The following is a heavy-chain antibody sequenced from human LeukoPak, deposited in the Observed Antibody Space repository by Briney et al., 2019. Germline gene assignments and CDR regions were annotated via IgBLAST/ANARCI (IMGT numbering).Heavy chain of an antibody. D-gene: IGHD5-12*01. CDR3: AKGGDVVAYFPVDNWFDP. Sequence: GGSLRLSCAASGFTFSSYGMHWVRQAPGKGLEWVAVISYDGSNKYYADSVKGRFTISRDNSKNTLYLQMNSLRAEDTAVYYCAKGGDVVAYFPVDNWFDPWGQGTLVTVSS. V-gene: IGHV3-30*18. CDR1: GFTFSSYG. J-gene: IGHJ5*02. CDR2: ISYDGSNK.